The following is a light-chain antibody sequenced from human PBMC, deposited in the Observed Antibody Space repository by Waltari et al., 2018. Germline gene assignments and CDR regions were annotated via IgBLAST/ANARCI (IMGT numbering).Light chain of an antibody. CDR3: AAWDDSLSGVV. J-gene: IGLJ2*01. V-gene: IGLV1-47*01. CDR2: RNN. CDR1: SSNIGSNY. Sequence: QSVLTQPPSASGTPGQRVTISCSGSSSNIGSNYVYWYQQLPGTAHKLLIYRNNPRPAGVPDRFSGSRSGTSASLAISGLRSEDEADYYCAAWDDSLSGVVFGGGTKLTVL.